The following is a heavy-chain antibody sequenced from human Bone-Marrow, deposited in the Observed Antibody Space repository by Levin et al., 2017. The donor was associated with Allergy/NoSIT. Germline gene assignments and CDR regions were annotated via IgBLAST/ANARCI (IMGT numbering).Heavy chain of an antibody. V-gene: IGHV4-59*01. CDR3: SRDAQTSPTRNYGMDV. CDR2: IYYSGST. J-gene: IGHJ6*02. Sequence: SQTLSLTCTVSGDSISRYYWSWIRQPPGKGLEWIGYIYYSGSTNYNPSLKSRVTISVDTSKNQFSLDLNFVTAADTAVYYCSRDAQTSPTRNYGMDVWGQGTTVTVSS. CDR1: GDSISRYY.